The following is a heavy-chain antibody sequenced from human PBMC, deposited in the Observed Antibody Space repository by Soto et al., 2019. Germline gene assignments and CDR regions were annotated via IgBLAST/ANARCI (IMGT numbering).Heavy chain of an antibody. Sequence: ASLNVYCKTSGYTFTSYAIHWVRQTHGQGLEWLGWLNIGNGNTQYSPKLHDRVTLTRDTSASTAYMELSSLRSEDTAVYYCAREPLCGGRCYVPCFDPWGEGTLVTVSS. D-gene: IGHD2-15*01. J-gene: IGHJ5*02. CDR2: LNIGNGNT. CDR3: AREPLCGGRCYVPCFDP. CDR1: GYTFTSYA. V-gene: IGHV1-3*04.